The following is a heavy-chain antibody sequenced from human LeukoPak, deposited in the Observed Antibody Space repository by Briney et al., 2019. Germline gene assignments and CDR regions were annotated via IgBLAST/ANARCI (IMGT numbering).Heavy chain of an antibody. CDR2: IYYSGST. Sequence: SETLSLTCTVSGGSISSSSYYWSWIRQPPGKGLEWIGYIYYSGSTNYNPSLKSRVTISVDTSKNQFSLKLSSVTAADTAVYYCARHGILETEWFDPWGQGTLVTVSS. D-gene: IGHD2/OR15-2a*01. V-gene: IGHV4-61*05. CDR3: ARHGILETEWFDP. CDR1: GGSISSSSYY. J-gene: IGHJ5*02.